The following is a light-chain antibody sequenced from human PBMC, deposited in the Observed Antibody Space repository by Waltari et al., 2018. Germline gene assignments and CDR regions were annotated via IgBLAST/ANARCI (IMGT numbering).Light chain of an antibody. CDR1: QSVLYSSNNKNY. CDR2: WAS. CDR3: QQYYSVPHT. J-gene: IGKJ3*01. V-gene: IGKV4-1*01. Sequence: DIVMTQSPDSLAVSLGESAPLNCKSSQSVLYSSNNKNYLAWYQQKPGQPPKLLIYWASMRESGVPDRFSGSGSGTEFTHTISSLQAEDVALYYCQQYYSVPHTFGPGTKVDIK.